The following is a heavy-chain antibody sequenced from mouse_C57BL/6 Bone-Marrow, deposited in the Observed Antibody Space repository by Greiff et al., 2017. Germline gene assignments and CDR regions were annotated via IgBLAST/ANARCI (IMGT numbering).Heavy chain of an antibody. CDR1: GYTFTSYW. CDR2: IYPGSGST. Sequence: QVQLQQPGAELVKPGASVKMSCKASGYTFTSYWITWVKQRPGPGLEWIGDIYPGSGSTNYNEKFKSKATLTVDTPSSTAYMPLSSLTAENSAIYYCARPYYGNYWYFDVWGRGTTVTVSS. J-gene: IGHJ1*03. CDR3: ARPYYGNYWYFDV. D-gene: IGHD2-10*01. V-gene: IGHV1-55*01.